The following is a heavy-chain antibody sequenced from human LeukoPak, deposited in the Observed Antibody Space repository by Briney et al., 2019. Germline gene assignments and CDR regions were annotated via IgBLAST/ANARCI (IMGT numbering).Heavy chain of an antibody. CDR3: ARGEMITFGGVIVISTFDI. J-gene: IGHJ3*02. Sequence: ASVKVSCKTSGYTFTGCYIQWVRQAPGQGLEWMGYINPTSGGTNYAQEFQGRVTMTRDTSISTAYMELSRLTSDDTAVYYCARGEMITFGGVIVISTFDIWGQGTMVTVS. CDR2: INPTSGGT. CDR1: GYTFTGCY. D-gene: IGHD3-16*02. V-gene: IGHV1-2*02.